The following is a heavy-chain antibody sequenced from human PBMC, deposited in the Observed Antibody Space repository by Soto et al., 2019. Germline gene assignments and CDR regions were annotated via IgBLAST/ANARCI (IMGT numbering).Heavy chain of an antibody. V-gene: IGHV4-61*01. CDR1: GGSVSSGSYY. D-gene: IGHD6-19*01. J-gene: IGHJ4*02. CDR3: ARVISSAWPYYFDY. CDR2: IYYSGST. Sequence: PSDTLSLTCTVSGGSVSSGSYYWSWIRQPPGKGLEWIGYIYYSGSTNYNPSLKSRATISVDTSKNQFSLKLSSVTAADTAVYYCARVISSAWPYYFDYWGQGXLVTVPS.